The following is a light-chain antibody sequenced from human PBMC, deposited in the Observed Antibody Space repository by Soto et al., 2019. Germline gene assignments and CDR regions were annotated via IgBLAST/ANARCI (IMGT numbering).Light chain of an antibody. J-gene: IGKJ2*01. V-gene: IGKV3-11*01. CDR3: HQRSRWPRT. CDR1: QSVSSTS. Sequence: EIVLTQSPATLSLSPGERATLSCRASQSVSSTSCTWLQQKPGQAPRLLIYDVSTRATGIPARFTGSGSGTDFTLTISSLQPEDFAVYYCHQRSRWPRTFGQGTRLEMK. CDR2: DVS.